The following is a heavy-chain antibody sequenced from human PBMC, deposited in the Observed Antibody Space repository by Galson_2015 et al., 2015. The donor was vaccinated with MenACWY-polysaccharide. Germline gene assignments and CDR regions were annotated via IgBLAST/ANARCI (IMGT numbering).Heavy chain of an antibody. V-gene: IGHV3-23*01. CDR2: ISGSGGST. D-gene: IGHD6-19*01. Sequence: SLRLSCAASGFTFSSYAMSWVRQAPGKGLEWVSAISGSGGSTYYADSVKGRFTISRDNSKNTLYLQMNSLRAEDTAVYYCAKDRPNRIAVAGTFDYWGQGTLVTVSS. J-gene: IGHJ4*02. CDR3: AKDRPNRIAVAGTFDY. CDR1: GFTFSSYA.